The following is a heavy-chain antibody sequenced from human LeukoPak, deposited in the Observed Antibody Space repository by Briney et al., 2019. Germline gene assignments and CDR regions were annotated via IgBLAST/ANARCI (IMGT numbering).Heavy chain of an antibody. J-gene: IGHJ3*02. V-gene: IGHV5-10-1*01. CDR1: GYSFTSYW. CDR3: ARRSTVTNAFDI. CDR2: IDPSDSYT. Sequence: PGESLKISCKGSGYSFTSYWVSWVRQMPGKGLEWMERIDPSDSYTNYSPSFQGHVTISADKSISTAYLQWSSLKASDTAMYYCARRSTVTNAFDIWGQGTMVTVSS. D-gene: IGHD4-17*01.